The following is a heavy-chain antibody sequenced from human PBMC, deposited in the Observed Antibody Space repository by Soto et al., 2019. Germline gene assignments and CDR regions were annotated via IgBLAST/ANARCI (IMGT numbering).Heavy chain of an antibody. J-gene: IGHJ5*02. CDR2: IYYSGST. CDR1: GGSISSGGHY. Sequence: SETLSLTCTVSGGSISSGGHYCCWIRQHPGKGLEWIGYIYYSGSTYYNPSLKSRVTISVDTSKNQFSLKLSSVTAADSALYYCARNPRSWGQGTLVTVSS. CDR3: ARNPRS. V-gene: IGHV4-31*02.